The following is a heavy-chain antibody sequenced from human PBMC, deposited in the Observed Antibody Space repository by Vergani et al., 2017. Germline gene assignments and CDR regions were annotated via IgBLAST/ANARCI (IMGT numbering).Heavy chain of an antibody. D-gene: IGHD4-17*01. CDR1: GFTFLNAW. J-gene: IGHJ3*02. Sequence: EVQLVESGGDLVKPGGSLRLSCAASGFTFLNAWMSWVHQAPGKGLEWVGRIKSKTDGGTTDYAAPVKGRFTISRDDSKKTLYLQMNSLKSEDTAVYYCTTAPYGDNSVGSIWGQGTKVTVSS. V-gene: IGHV3-15*01. CDR2: IKSKTDGGTT. CDR3: TTAPYGDNSVGSI.